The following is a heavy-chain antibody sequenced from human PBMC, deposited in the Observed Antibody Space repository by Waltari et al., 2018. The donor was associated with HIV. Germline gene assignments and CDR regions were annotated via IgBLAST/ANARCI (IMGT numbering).Heavy chain of an antibody. CDR2: ISAYNGNT. D-gene: IGHD6-13*01. Sequence: QVQLVQSGAEVKKPGASVKVSCKASGYTFTSYGISWVRQAPGQGLEWMGWISAYNGNTNYAQKLQGRVTMTTDRSTSTAYMELRSLRSDDTAVYYCARDILTSYSSSWYVEDYFDYWGQGTLVTVSS. CDR3: ARDILTSYSSSWYVEDYFDY. CDR1: GYTFTSYG. V-gene: IGHV1-18*01. J-gene: IGHJ4*02.